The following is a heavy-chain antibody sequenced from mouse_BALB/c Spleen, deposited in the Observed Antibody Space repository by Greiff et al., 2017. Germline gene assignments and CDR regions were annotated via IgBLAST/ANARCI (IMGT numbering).Heavy chain of an antibody. D-gene: IGHD2-14*01. J-gene: IGHJ2*01. CDR2: ISYSGST. V-gene: IGHV3-2*02. CDR1: GYSITSDYA. Sequence: EVQLQESGPGLVKPSQSLSLTCTVTGYSITSDYAWNWIRQFPGNKLEWMGYISYSGSTCYNPSLKSRISITRDPSKNQFFLQLNSVTTEDTATYYCGVRRFSHYFDYWGQGTTLTVSS. CDR3: GVRRFSHYFDY.